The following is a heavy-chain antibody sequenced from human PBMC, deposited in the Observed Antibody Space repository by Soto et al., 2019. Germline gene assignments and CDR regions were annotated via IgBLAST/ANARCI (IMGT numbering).Heavy chain of an antibody. Sequence: LGEALKISCKGSGYSFTSYWIGWVRQMPGKGLEWMGIIYPGDSDTRYSPSFQGQVTISADKSISTAYLQWSSLKASDTAMYYCARQTLYSSSRYPYYYYGMDVWGQGTTVTVSS. CDR2: IYPGDSDT. J-gene: IGHJ6*02. CDR1: GYSFTSYW. V-gene: IGHV5-51*01. CDR3: ARQTLYSSSRYPYYYYGMDV. D-gene: IGHD6-13*01.